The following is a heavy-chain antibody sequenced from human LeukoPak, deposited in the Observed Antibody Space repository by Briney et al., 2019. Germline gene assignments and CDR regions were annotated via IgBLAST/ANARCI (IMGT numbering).Heavy chain of an antibody. V-gene: IGHV1-69*05. J-gene: IGHJ4*02. CDR3: ARDQGELELDY. Sequence: GGSVKVSCKGSGGPFSSYSISWGRQAPGPRVEWMGGIIPIFGTANYAQKSQGRVTITTDESTSTAYMELSSLRSEDTAVYYCARDQGELELDYWGQGTLVTVSS. CDR2: IIPIFGTA. CDR1: GGPFSSYS. D-gene: IGHD1-7*01.